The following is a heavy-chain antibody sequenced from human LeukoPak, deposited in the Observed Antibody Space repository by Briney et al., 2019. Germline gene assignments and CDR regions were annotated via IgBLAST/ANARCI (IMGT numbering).Heavy chain of an antibody. D-gene: IGHD5-18*01. CDR3: ARDLLDTAMTHYYYYYGMDV. Sequence: GGSLRLSCAASGFTFTSYAMSWVRQAPGKGLEWVSVISGSGGSTYYADSVKGRFTISRDNSKNTLYLQMNSLRAEDTAVYYCARDLLDTAMTHYYYYYGMDVWGQGTTVTVSS. V-gene: IGHV3-23*01. CDR1: GFTFTSYA. CDR2: ISGSGGST. J-gene: IGHJ6*02.